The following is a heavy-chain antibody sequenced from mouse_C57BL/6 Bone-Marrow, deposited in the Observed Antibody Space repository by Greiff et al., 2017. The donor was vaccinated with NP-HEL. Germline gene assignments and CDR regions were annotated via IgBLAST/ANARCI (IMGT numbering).Heavy chain of an antibody. Sequence: EVKLQESGPGLAKPSQTLSLTCSVTGYSITSDYWNWIRKFPGNKLEYMGYISYSGSTYYNPSPNSRISITQDTAKNQYYLQVNSVTTEDTATYYCARFGGNYKGYYFDYWGQGTTLTVSS. J-gene: IGHJ2*01. CDR1: GYSITSDY. CDR2: ISYSGST. V-gene: IGHV3-8*01. CDR3: ARFGGNYKGYYFDY. D-gene: IGHD2-1*01.